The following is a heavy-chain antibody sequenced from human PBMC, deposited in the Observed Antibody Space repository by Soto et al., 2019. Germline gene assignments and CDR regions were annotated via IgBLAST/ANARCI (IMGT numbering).Heavy chain of an antibody. J-gene: IGHJ4*02. Sequence: QVQLQESGPGLVKPSQTLSLTCTVSGGSISSGGYYWSWIRQHPGKGLEWIGYIYYSGSTYYNPSLKSRVTISVDTSKNQFCLKLSSVTAADTAVYYCARDHCGDCYYFDYWGQGTLVTVSS. CDR1: GGSISSGGYY. CDR2: IYYSGST. D-gene: IGHD2-21*02. CDR3: ARDHCGDCYYFDY. V-gene: IGHV4-31*03.